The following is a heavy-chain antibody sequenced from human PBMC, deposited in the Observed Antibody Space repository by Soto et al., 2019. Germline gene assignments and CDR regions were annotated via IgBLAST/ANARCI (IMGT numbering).Heavy chain of an antibody. V-gene: IGHV1-46*01. CDR1: GYIFSSHC. Sequence: ASVKVSCKASGYIFSSHCIYWVRQAPGQGLQGMGIINPGGGRTADAQKFQGRVTLTRDMSASTVFMELTRLTYDDTAVYYCARDVSGPGATYVMDVWGQGTTVTVSS. CDR2: INPGGGRT. J-gene: IGHJ6*02. CDR3: ARDVSGPGATYVMDV. D-gene: IGHD2-2*01.